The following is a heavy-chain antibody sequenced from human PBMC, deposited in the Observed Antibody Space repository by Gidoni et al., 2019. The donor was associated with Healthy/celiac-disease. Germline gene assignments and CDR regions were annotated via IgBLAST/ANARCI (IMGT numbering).Heavy chain of an antibody. CDR3: ARAWHRYYDFWSGYYTGAFDY. J-gene: IGHJ4*02. V-gene: IGHV3-48*02. CDR1: GFTFSSYS. Sequence: EVQLVESGGGLVQPGGSLRLSCAASGFTFSSYSMTWVRQAPGKGLEWVSYISSSSSTIYYADSVKGRFTISRDNAKNSLYLQMNSLRDEDTAVYYCARAWHRYYDFWSGYYTGAFDYWGQGTLVTVSS. CDR2: ISSSSSTI. D-gene: IGHD3-3*01.